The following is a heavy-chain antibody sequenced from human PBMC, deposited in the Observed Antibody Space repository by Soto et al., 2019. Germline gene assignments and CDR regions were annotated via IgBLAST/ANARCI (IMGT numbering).Heavy chain of an antibody. CDR2: INLGGSA. V-gene: IGHV4-34*01. CDR1: GGSFSGSY. CDR3: ARVRAATRVLHKWFDP. D-gene: IGHD2-15*01. J-gene: IGHJ5*02. Sequence: QVQLQQWGAGLLKPSETLSLTCAVYGGSFSGSYWSWIRQPPGKGLEWLGEINLGGSANYNPSLNSRVTISVDTSTHQFSLKLSSVTAADTAVYYCARVRAATRVLHKWFDPWGRGSLVTVSS.